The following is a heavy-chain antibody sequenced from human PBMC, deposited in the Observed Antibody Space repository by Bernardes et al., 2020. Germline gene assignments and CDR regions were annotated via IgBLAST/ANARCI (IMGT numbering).Heavy chain of an antibody. CDR2: IRSSGTTI. J-gene: IGHJ6*03. CDR3: VRYNDVGIHYMDV. D-gene: IGHD1-1*01. V-gene: IGHV3-48*03. CDR1: GFTFSTYE. Sequence: GGSLRLSRAASGFTFSTYEMTWVRQAPGKGLEWVSYIRSSGTTIYYADSVKGRFTISRDNAKNSLYLQMNSMRAEDTAVYYCVRYNDVGIHYMDVWGKGTTITVSS.